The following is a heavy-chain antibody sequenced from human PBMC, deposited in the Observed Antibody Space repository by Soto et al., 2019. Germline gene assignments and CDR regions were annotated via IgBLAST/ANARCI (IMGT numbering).Heavy chain of an antibody. V-gene: IGHV1-2*02. D-gene: IGHD2-2*01. Sequence: QVQLVQSGAEVKKPGASVKVSCKASGYTFTGYYIHWVRQAPAQGLEWMGGINPNSGASNYAQKFQGRVTMTRHTSISTAYMELSRLRSDDTAVYYCARYCSSTSCQFDPWGQGTLVTVSS. J-gene: IGHJ5*02. CDR3: ARYCSSTSCQFDP. CDR2: INPNSGAS. CDR1: GYTFTGYY.